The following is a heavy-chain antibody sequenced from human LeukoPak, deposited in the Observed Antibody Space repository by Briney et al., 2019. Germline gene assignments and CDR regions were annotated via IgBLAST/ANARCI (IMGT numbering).Heavy chain of an antibody. Sequence: PGGSLRLSCAASGFTFSDYYVSWIRQAPGKGLEWISYITSSGNTLYYADSVKGRFTISRDNVRSSLYLQMNSLRADDTAVYYCARVPIGEDFYYHAMDVWGQGTTVTVSS. CDR2: ITSSGNTL. CDR1: GFTFSDYY. V-gene: IGHV3-11*01. J-gene: IGHJ6*02. CDR3: ARVPIGEDFYYHAMDV.